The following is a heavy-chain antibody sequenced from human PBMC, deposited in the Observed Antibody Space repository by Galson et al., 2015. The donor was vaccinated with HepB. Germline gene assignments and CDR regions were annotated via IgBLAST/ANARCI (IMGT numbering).Heavy chain of an antibody. CDR1: GITFNTYS. CDR3: ATVEILVVRGGLHTKSYFDY. CDR2: ISSSSSYI. V-gene: IGHV3-21*01. Sequence: SLRLSCAASGITFNTYSMNWVRQAPGKGLEWVSSISSSSSYIYYADSVKGRFTISRDNARNSLYLQMISLRAEDTAVYHCATVEILVVRGGLHTKSYFDYWGRETLVTVSS. J-gene: IGHJ4*02. D-gene: IGHD3-10*01.